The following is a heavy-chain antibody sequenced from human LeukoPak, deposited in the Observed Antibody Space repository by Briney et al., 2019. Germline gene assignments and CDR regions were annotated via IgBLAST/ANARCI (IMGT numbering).Heavy chain of an antibody. Sequence: GGSLRLSCAASGFTFSSYWMSWVRQAPGKGLEWVANIKQDGSEKYYVDSVKGRFTISRDNAKNSLYLQMNSLRAEDTAVYYCARGGSRVRTAYYYYYYMDVWGKGTTVTVSS. J-gene: IGHJ6*03. CDR2: IKQDGSEK. V-gene: IGHV3-7*01. D-gene: IGHD2-2*01. CDR3: ARGGSRVRTAYYYYYYMDV. CDR1: GFTFSSYW.